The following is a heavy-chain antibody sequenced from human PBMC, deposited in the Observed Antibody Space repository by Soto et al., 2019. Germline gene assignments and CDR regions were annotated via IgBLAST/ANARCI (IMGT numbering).Heavy chain of an antibody. D-gene: IGHD2-2*01. J-gene: IGHJ3*02. Sequence: LRLSCAASGFTFSGSAMHWVRQASGKGLEWVGRIRSKANSYATAYAASVKGRFTISRDDSKNTAYLQMNSLKTEDTAVYYCTRLPPYCSSTSCPQNDAFDIWGQGTMVTVSS. CDR2: IRSKANSYAT. CDR3: TRLPPYCSSTSCPQNDAFDI. V-gene: IGHV3-73*01. CDR1: GFTFSGSA.